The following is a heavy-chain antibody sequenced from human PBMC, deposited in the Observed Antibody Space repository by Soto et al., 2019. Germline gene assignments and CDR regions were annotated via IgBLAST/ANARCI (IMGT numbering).Heavy chain of an antibody. CDR2: IYYSGST. D-gene: IGHD3-3*01. CDR3: ARLLFWRGYYFAS. J-gene: IGHJ5*02. V-gene: IGHV4-59*01. CDR1: GGSISSYY. Sequence: PSETLSLTCTVSGGSISSYYWSWIRQPPGKGLEWIGYIYYSGSTNYNPSLKSRVTISVDTSKNQFSLKLSSVTAADTAVYYCARLLFWRGYYFASWVQGTPVTVPS.